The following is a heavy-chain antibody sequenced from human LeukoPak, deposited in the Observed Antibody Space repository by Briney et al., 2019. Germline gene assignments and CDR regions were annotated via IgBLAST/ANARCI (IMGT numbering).Heavy chain of an antibody. CDR3: AREDILTGYSSAEYFQH. V-gene: IGHV1-18*04. CDR2: ISAYNGNT. CDR1: GYTFTSYG. J-gene: IGHJ1*01. D-gene: IGHD3-9*01. Sequence: ASVKVSCKASGYTFTSYGISWVRQAPGQGLEWMGWISAYNGNTNYAQKLQGRVTVTTDTSTSTAYMELRSLRSDDTAVYYCAREDILTGYSSAEYFQHWGQGTLVTVSS.